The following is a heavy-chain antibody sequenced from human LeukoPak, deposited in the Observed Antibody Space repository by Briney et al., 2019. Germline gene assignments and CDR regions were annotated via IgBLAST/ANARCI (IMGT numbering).Heavy chain of an antibody. CDR1: GFTFSSYG. V-gene: IGHV3-30*03. D-gene: IGHD2-2*01. CDR3: ARDRNIVVVPAAARLPYYMDV. CDR2: ISYDGSNK. J-gene: IGHJ6*03. Sequence: GGSLRLSCAASGFTFSSYGMHWVRQAPGKGLEWVAVISYDGSNKYYADSVKGRFTISRDNSKNTLYLQMNSLRAEDTAVYYCARDRNIVVVPAAARLPYYMDVWGKGTTVTVSS.